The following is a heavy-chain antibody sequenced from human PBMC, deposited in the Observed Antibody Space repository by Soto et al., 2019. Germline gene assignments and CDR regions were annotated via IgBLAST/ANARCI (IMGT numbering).Heavy chain of an antibody. CDR1: GATFSSYT. Sequence: QVQLVQSGAEVKKPGSSVKVSCKASGATFSSYTISWVRKAPGQGLEWMGGIIPIFVTANYAQKFHGRVTLTADNSTGTAYGELSSLRSEDTAVYYCASTSHVYVCGSYLCGVFDPLGQGTLFTVSS. V-gene: IGHV1-69*06. CDR2: IIPIFVTA. J-gene: IGHJ5*02. CDR3: ASTSHVYVCGSYLCGVFDP. D-gene: IGHD3-16*02.